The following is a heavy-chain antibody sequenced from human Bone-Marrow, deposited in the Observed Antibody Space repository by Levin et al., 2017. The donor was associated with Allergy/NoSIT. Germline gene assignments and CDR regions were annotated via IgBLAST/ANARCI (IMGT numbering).Heavy chain of an antibody. CDR2: ISGSADTI. CDR3: ARDLKILLAHYWYFDL. D-gene: IGHD2/OR15-2a*01. CDR1: GFTFSDHY. J-gene: IGHJ2*01. Sequence: GGSLRLSCAASGFTFSDHYMSWIRQAPGKGLEWVSYISGSADTIYYADSVQGRFTVSRDNAKNSLSLQMNSLRAEDTAVYYCARDLKILLAHYWYFDLWGRGTLVTVSS. V-gene: IGHV3-11*01.